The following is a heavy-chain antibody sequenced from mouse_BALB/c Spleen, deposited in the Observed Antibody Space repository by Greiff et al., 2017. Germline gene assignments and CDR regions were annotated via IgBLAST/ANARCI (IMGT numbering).Heavy chain of an antibody. J-gene: IGHJ3*01. V-gene: IGHV2-6-7*01. CDR2: IWGDGST. CDR3: ARGYYGSSSAWFAY. Sequence: VQLVESGPGLVAPSQSLSITCTVSGFSLTGYGVNWVRQPPGKGLEWLGMIWGDGSTDYNSALKSRLSISKDNSKSQVFLKMNSLQTDDTARYSCARGYYGSSSAWFAYWGQGTLVTVSA. CDR1: GFSLTGYG. D-gene: IGHD1-1*01.